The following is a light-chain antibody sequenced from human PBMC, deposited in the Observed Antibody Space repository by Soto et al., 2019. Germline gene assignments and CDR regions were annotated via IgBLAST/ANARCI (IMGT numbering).Light chain of an antibody. J-gene: IGKJ1*01. CDR2: GAS. CDR3: QQYSDSPPT. Sequence: DTVLTQSPGTLSLSPWERATLSCMASQRVSARYLAWYHQKPGQAPRLLIFGASDRATGIPDRFSGSGSGTDFTLTIDRLEPEDFAMYYCQQYSDSPPTFGQGTKVDIK. CDR1: QRVSARY. V-gene: IGKV3-20*01.